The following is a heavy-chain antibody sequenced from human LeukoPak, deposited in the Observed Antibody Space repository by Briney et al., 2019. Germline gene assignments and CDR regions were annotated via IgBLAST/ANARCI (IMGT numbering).Heavy chain of an antibody. CDR2: INSDGSST. J-gene: IGHJ6*02. V-gene: IGHV3-74*01. D-gene: IGHD6-13*01. CDR1: GFTFTTYA. Sequence: GGSLRLSCAASGFTFTTYAMSWGRQAPGKGLVWVSHINSDGSSTTYADSVKGRFTISRDNAKNTLYLQMNSLRAEDTAVYYCARATFYSSSWYSGSVDVWGQGTTVTVSS. CDR3: ARATFYSSSWYSGSVDV.